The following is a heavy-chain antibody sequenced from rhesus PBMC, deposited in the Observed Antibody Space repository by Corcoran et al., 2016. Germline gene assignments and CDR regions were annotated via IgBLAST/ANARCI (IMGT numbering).Heavy chain of an antibody. D-gene: IGHD4-29*01. V-gene: IGHV4S7*01. CDR2: FYGKGAPT. Sequence: QVQLQESGPGLVKPSETLSLTCAVAGGTISGGYYWGWIRQHPGKGLEWIGIFYGKGAPTYSNPSLKGRVTISRDPSTNQFSLKLSSVAAADTAVYYCARNYGSSPSYFDYWGQGVLVTVSS. J-gene: IGHJ4*01. CDR3: ARNYGSSPSYFDY. CDR1: GGTISGGYY.